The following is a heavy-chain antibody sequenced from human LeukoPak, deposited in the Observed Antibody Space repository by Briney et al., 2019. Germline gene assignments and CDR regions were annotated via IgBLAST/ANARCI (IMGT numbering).Heavy chain of an antibody. D-gene: IGHD6-19*01. Sequence: PGGSLRLSCAASGFTFSSYSTHWVRQAPGKGLEWVAVISKDGSNKYYADSVKGRFTISRDNFRNTLFLYMNSLGAEDTAVYYCARVPDSSGWSGDYWGQGTLVTVSS. V-gene: IGHV3-30*04. CDR1: GFTFSSYS. J-gene: IGHJ4*02. CDR2: ISKDGSNK. CDR3: ARVPDSSGWSGDY.